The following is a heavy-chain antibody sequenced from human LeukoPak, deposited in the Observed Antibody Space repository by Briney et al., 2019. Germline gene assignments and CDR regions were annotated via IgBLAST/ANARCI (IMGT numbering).Heavy chain of an antibody. CDR3: ARRKLWFGEFYPFDY. CDR1: GFTFSSYS. J-gene: IGHJ4*02. V-gene: IGHV3-21*01. CDR2: ISSSSSYI. Sequence: GGSLRLSCAASGFTFSSYSMNWVRQAPGKGLEWVSSISSSSSYIYYADSVKGRFTISRDNAKNSLYLQMNSLRAEDTAVYYCARRKLWFGEFYPFDYWGQGTLVTVSS. D-gene: IGHD3-10*01.